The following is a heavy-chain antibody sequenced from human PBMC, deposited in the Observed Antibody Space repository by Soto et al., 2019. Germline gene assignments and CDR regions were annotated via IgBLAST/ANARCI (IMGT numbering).Heavy chain of an antibody. CDR1: GYTFTAYD. CDR3: ARAGAAPYYYYGLDI. V-gene: IGHV1-18*01. D-gene: IGHD3-10*01. Sequence: ASVKVSCKTSGYTFTAYDIYWVRQAPGQGLEWMGWIRAYNGDTNYAQKLQTRVTMTTDTSTDTAYMDLKSLTSDDTAIYYCARAGAAPYYYYGLDIWGQGTTVTVSS. J-gene: IGHJ6*02. CDR2: IRAYNGDT.